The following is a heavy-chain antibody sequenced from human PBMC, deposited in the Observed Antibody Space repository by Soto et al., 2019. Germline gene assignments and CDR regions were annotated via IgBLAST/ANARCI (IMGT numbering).Heavy chain of an antibody. V-gene: IGHV1-69*02. D-gene: IGHD2-2*01. J-gene: IGHJ6*03. CDR3: AITLGYCSSTSCPKRAYYYYYYMDV. Sequence: SVKVSCKASGGTFSSYTISWVRQAPGQGLEWMGRIIPILGIANYAQKFQGRVTITADKSTSTAYMELSSLRSEDTAVYYCAITLGYCSSTSCPKRAYYYYYYMDVWGKGTTVTVSS. CDR2: IIPILGIA. CDR1: GGTFSSYT.